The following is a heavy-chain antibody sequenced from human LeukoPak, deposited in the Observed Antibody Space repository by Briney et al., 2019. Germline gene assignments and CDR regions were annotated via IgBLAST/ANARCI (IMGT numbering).Heavy chain of an antibody. CDR2: IYHSGST. CDR3: AREISRDYYFDY. J-gene: IGHJ4*02. Sequence: TLSLTCAVSGGSISSGGNSWGWIRQPPGRGLEWIGYIYHSGSTDYNPSLKSRVTISVDRSKNQFSLKLSSVTAADTAVYYCAREISRDYYFDYWGQGTLVTVSS. CDR1: GGSISSGGNS. V-gene: IGHV4-30-2*01. D-gene: IGHD2-21*02.